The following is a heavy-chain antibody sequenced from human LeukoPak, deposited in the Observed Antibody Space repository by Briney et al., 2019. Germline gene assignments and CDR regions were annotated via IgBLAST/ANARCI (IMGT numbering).Heavy chain of an antibody. V-gene: IGHV1-46*01. D-gene: IGHD6-19*01. J-gene: IGHJ4*02. Sequence: ASVKVSCKASGYTLTSYYMHWVRQAPGQGLEWMGIINPSGGSTSYAQKFQGRVTMTRDTSTSTVYMELSSLRSEDTAVYYCARAHSSGLWDYWGQGTLVTVSS. CDR3: ARAHSSGLWDY. CDR1: GYTLTSYY. CDR2: INPSGGST.